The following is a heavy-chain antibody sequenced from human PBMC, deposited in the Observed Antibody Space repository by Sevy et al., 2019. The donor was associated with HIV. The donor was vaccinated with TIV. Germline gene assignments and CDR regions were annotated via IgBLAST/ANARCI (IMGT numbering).Heavy chain of an antibody. CDR1: GFTFTSSA. CDR3: AAETGTTFDYYYGMDV. J-gene: IGHJ6*02. CDR2: IVVGSGNT. Sequence: ASVKVSCKASGFTFTSSAVQWVRQARGQRLEWIGWIVVGSGNTNYAQKFQERVTITRDMSTSTAYMELSSLRSEDTAGYYCAAETGTTFDYYYGMDVWGQGTTVTVSS. D-gene: IGHD1-7*01. V-gene: IGHV1-58*01.